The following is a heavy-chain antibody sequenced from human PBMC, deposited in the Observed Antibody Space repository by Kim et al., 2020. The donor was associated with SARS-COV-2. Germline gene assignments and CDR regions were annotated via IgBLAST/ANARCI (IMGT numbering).Heavy chain of an antibody. D-gene: IGHD2-15*01. CDR3: ARGAGYCSGGSCYLPINGGVAYYYYGMDV. CDR2: INPSGGST. V-gene: IGHV1-46*01. CDR1: GYTFTSYY. J-gene: IGHJ6*02. Sequence: ASVKVSCKASGYTFTSYYMHWVRQAPGQGLEWMGIINPSGGSTSYAQKFQGRVTMTRDTSTSTVYMELSSLRSEDTAVYYCARGAGYCSGGSCYLPINGGVAYYYYGMDVWGQGTTVTVSS.